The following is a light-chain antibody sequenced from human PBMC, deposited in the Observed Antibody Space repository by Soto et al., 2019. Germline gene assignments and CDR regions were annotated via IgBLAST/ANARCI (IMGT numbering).Light chain of an antibody. CDR1: QGINNF. CDR3: QQRHTYPVT. J-gene: IGKJ5*01. CDR2: TAS. Sequence: DIQLTQSPSFLSASVGDEITISCRASQGINNFLAWYQQKPGKPPKLLIHTASTLQTGVPSRFSGSGAGTEFTLTISSLQPEDFATYYCQQRHTYPVTFGQGTRLEIK. V-gene: IGKV1-9*01.